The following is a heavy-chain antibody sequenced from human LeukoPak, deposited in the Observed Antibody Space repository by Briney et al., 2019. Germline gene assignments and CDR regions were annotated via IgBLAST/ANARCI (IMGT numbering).Heavy chain of an antibody. CDR2: ISSSSSYI. Sequence: GGSLKLSCAASGFTFSSYSMNWVRQAPGKGLEWVSSISSSSSYIYYADSVKGRFTISRDNAKNSLYLQMNSLRAEDTALYYCARDGGAYSSSSSYYYYYMDVWGKGTTVTISS. CDR1: GFTFSSYS. CDR3: ARDGGAYSSSSSYYYYYMDV. D-gene: IGHD6-6*01. V-gene: IGHV3-21*04. J-gene: IGHJ6*03.